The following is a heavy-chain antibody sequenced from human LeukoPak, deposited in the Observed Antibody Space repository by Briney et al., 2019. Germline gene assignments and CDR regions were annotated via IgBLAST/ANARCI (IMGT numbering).Heavy chain of an antibody. CDR2: IYYSGST. V-gene: IGHV4-39*07. CDR3: ARVHSSSWYYYYYYYMDV. D-gene: IGHD6-13*01. J-gene: IGHJ6*03. CDR1: GGSISSSSYY. Sequence: SETLSLTCTVSGGSISSSSYYWGWIRQPPGKGLEWIGSIYYSGSTYYNPSLKSRVTISVDTSKNQFSLKLSSVTAADTAVCYCARVHSSSWYYYYYYYMDVWGKGTTVTVSS.